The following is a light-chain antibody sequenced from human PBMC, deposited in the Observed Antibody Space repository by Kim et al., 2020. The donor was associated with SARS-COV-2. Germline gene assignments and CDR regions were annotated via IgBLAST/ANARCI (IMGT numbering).Light chain of an antibody. Sequence: QSITISDTGSNSDVDGYNYVACYQQHPGKAPKLIIYGVNERPSGVSSHFSASKSGNTASLTISGLQVEDEADYYCSSYTSTSFVIFGGGTQLTVL. CDR2: GVN. V-gene: IGLV2-14*04. CDR3: SSYTSTSFVI. J-gene: IGLJ2*01. CDR1: NSDVDGYNY.